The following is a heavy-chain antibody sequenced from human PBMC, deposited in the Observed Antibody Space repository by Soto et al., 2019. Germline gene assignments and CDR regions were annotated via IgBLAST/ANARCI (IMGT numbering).Heavy chain of an antibody. CDR1: GGSIISGGYC. CDR3: ARGLWSGAESGMDV. D-gene: IGHD3-3*01. CDR2: IYHSGST. J-gene: IGHJ6*02. Sequence: SETLSLTCAVSGGSIISGGYCLSWIRQPPGKGLEWIGYIYHSGSTYYNPSPKSRVTISVDRSKNQFSLKLSSVTAADTAVYYCARGLWSGAESGMDVWGQGTTVTVSS. V-gene: IGHV4-30-2*01.